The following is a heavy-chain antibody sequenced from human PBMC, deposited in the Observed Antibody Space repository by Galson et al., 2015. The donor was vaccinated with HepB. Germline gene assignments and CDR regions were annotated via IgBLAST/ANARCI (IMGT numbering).Heavy chain of an antibody. CDR3: AKGDSQAMIVVVITNTGVDY. D-gene: IGHD3-22*01. Sequence: SLRLSCAASGFAFSSYGMHWVRQAPGKGLEWVAVISYDGSNKYYADSVKGRFTISRDNSKNTLYLQMNSLRAEDTAVYYCAKGDSQAMIVVVITNTGVDYGVQVTLCTVSS. CDR2: ISYDGSNK. J-gene: IGHJ4*02. V-gene: IGHV3-30*18. CDR1: GFAFSSYG.